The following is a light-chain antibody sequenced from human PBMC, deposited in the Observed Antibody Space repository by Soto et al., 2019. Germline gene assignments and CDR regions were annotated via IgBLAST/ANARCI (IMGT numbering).Light chain of an antibody. J-gene: IGLJ2*01. CDR2: DVS. V-gene: IGLV2-14*01. CDR3: SSYTSSSTLV. CDR1: SSDIGAYNY. Sequence: QSALTQPASVSGSPGQSITISCTRTSSDIGAYNYVSWYQQHPGKAPELMIYDVSNRPSGVSNRFSGSKSGNTASLTISGIQAEDEADYYCSSYTSSSTLVFGGGTKLTVL.